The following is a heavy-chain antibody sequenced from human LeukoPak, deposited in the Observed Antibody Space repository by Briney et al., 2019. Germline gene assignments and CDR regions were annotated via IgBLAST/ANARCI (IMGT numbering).Heavy chain of an antibody. CDR2: IYYSGST. D-gene: IGHD3-9*01. J-gene: IGHJ6*02. V-gene: IGHV4-39*07. CDR3: ASSARYDILTGYLPDYYYYGMDV. CDR1: GGSISSSYYY. Sequence: SETLSLTCTVSGGSISSSYYYWGWIRQPPGKGLEWIGSIYYSGSTYYNPSLKSRVTISVDTSKNQFSLKLSSVTAADTAVYYCASSARYDILTGYLPDYYYYGMDVWGQGTTVTVSS.